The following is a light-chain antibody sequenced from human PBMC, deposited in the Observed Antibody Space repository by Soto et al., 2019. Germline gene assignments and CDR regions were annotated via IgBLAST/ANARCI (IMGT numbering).Light chain of an antibody. Sequence: QSALTQPPSASGSPGQSVTISCTGTSSDVGGYNYVSWYQQHPGKAPKLMIYEVSKRPSGVPDRFSGSKSGNTASLTVSGLQAEDEADYYCSSYAGFITVFGGGTKLTVL. CDR2: EVS. CDR1: SSDVGGYNY. V-gene: IGLV2-8*01. CDR3: SSYAGFITV. J-gene: IGLJ2*01.